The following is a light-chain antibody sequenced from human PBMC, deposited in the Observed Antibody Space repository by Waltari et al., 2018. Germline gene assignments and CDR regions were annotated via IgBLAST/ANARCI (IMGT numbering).Light chain of an antibody. CDR3: GSYAGTSTWV. Sequence: QSALTQPASVSGSPGQSITLSCTGTSSDVGSYNLVSWYPPHPGKAPKLMIYEGTQRPSGLSNSVPGFKSGNTASRTISGLQAEDEADYYGGSYAGTSTWVFGGGTKLTVL. CDR2: EGT. CDR1: SSDVGSYNL. J-gene: IGLJ3*02. V-gene: IGLV2-23*01.